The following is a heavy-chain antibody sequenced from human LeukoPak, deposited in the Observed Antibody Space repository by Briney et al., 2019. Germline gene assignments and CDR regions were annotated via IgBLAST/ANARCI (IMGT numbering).Heavy chain of an antibody. CDR2: IYHSGST. CDR3: ARVGGMITINNAAFDI. V-gene: IGHV4-59*01. CDR1: GCSINSYY. Sequence: SETLSLTCTVSGCSINSYYWNWIRQPPGKGLEWIGYIYHSGSTNYNTSLESRVTISLDTSKNQFSLKLTSVTAADTAIYYCARVGGMITINNAAFDIWGQGTMVTVSS. J-gene: IGHJ3*02. D-gene: IGHD3-16*01.